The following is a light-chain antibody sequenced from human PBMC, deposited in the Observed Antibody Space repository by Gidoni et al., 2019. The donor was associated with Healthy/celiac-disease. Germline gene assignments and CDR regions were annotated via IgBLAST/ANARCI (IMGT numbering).Light chain of an antibody. V-gene: IGKV4-1*01. CDR2: WAS. J-gene: IGKJ2*01. CDR1: QSVLYSSNNKNY. Sequence: DIVMTQSPDSLAVSLGERATINCKSSQSVLYSSNNKNYLAWYQQKPGQPPKLLIYWASTRESGVPDRFSGSGSGTDLTLTISSLQAEDVAVYYCQQYYSTPHTFXXXTKLEIK. CDR3: QQYYSTPHT.